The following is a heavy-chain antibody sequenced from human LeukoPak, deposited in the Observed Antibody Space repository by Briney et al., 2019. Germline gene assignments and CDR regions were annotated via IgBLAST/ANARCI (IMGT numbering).Heavy chain of an antibody. J-gene: IGHJ3*01. D-gene: IGHD5-24*01. CDR3: AKDFVARNGVYDAFDV. CDR1: GYTFSEYA. CDR2: ITGGGERT. Sequence: GGCLRLSCAASGYTFSEYAMNWVREAPGKGLEWGSHITGGGERTYFADSVKGRFTMSRDNSKNTLYLQRSSVRAEETAVYYCAKDFVARNGVYDAFDVWGQGTMVSVS. V-gene: IGHV3-23*01.